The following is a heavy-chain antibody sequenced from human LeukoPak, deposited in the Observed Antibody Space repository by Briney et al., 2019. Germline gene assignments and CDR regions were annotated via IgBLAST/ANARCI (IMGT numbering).Heavy chain of an antibody. J-gene: IGHJ4*02. CDR2: VSKDGGIK. D-gene: IGHD6-19*01. CDR3: ARDLMWLVDY. CDR1: GFTFSDYD. Sequence: GSLRLSCAASGFTFSDYDIHWARQAPGEGLEWLAYVSKDGGIKYYADSVKGRYTASRDNSRNTVYLEMNSLRPEDMALYYCARDLMWLVDYWGQGTLLTVSS. V-gene: IGHV3-30-3*01.